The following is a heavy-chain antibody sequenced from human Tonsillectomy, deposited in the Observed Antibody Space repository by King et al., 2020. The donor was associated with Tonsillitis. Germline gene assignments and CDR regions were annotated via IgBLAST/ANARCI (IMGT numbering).Heavy chain of an antibody. J-gene: IGHJ6*03. D-gene: IGHD3-10*01. Sequence: VQLVESGGGVVQPGGSLRLSCAASGFTFDDYAMHWVRQTPGKGLEWVSLISGDGGSAYYADSVKGRFTISRDNSKNSLYLQMNSLRTEDTALYYCRKEAGGYYYYFIDVWGKGTTVTVSS. V-gene: IGHV3-43*02. CDR3: RKEAGGYYYYFIDV. CDR1: GFTFDDYA. CDR2: ISGDGGSA.